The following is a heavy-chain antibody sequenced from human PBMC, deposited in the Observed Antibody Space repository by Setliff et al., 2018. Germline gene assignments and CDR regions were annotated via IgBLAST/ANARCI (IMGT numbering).Heavy chain of an antibody. CDR1: GESFSSNY. CDR3: ARDNTMVGATDY. D-gene: IGHD1-26*01. Sequence: SETLSLTCSVYGESFSSNYWSWTRQPPGKGLEWIGESNHGGSTTYHPSLKSRLTMSVDTSKNQFSLKLSSVTAADTAVYYCARDNTMVGATDYWGLGTLVTVSS. V-gene: IGHV4-34*01. CDR2: SNHGGST. J-gene: IGHJ4*02.